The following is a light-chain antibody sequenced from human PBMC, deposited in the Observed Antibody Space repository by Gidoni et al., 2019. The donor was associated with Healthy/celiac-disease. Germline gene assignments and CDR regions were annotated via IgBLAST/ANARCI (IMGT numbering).Light chain of an antibody. Sequence: DIQLTQSPSSLSASVGDRVTITCRASQSISSYLNWYQQKPGKAPKLLIYAASSLQSGVPSRFSGSGSGTDFTLTISSLQPEDFATYYCQQSYSTPPAWTFGQGTKVESK. CDR2: AAS. J-gene: IGKJ1*01. CDR1: QSISSY. CDR3: QQSYSTPPAWT. V-gene: IGKV1-39*01.